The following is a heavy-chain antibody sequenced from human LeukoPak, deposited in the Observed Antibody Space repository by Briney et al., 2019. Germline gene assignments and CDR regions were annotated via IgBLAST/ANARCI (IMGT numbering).Heavy chain of an antibody. CDR1: GFTFSSYS. V-gene: IGHV3-21*03. D-gene: IGHD5-12*01. CDR2: ISSSSSYI. Sequence: NPGGSLRLSCAASGFTFSSYSMNWVRQAPGKGLEWVSSISSSSSYIYYADSVKGRFTISRDNAKNSLYLQMNSLKTEDTAVYYCTRAPSGYDRFDIWGQGTMVTVSS. J-gene: IGHJ3*02. CDR3: TRAPSGYDRFDI.